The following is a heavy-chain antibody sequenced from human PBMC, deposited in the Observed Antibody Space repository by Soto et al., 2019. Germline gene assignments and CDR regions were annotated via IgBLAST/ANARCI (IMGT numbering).Heavy chain of an antibody. CDR2: IYYSGIT. CDR3: AKDRTRQNPRAEYFQH. J-gene: IGHJ1*01. Sequence: SETLSLTCTVSGASISGENYYWSWIRQHPGKGLEWIAYIYYSGITHYNPSLKSRVTISVDTSNNQFSLNLISVTAEDTAVYYCAKDRTRQNPRAEYFQHWGQGTLVTVSS. CDR1: GASISGENYY. V-gene: IGHV4-31*03.